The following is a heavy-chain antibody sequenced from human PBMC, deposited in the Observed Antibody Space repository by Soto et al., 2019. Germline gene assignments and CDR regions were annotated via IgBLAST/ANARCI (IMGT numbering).Heavy chain of an antibody. CDR1: GGSISSYY. V-gene: IGHV4-59*08. CDR2: IYYSGST. J-gene: IGHJ6*03. Sequence: SETLSLTCTVSGGSISSYYWSWIRQPPGKGLEWIGYIYYSGSTNYNPSLKSRVTISVDTSKNQFSLKLSSVTAADTAVYYCARMPAPYYYYMDVWGKGTTVTVSS. CDR3: ARMPAPYYYYMDV. D-gene: IGHD2-2*01.